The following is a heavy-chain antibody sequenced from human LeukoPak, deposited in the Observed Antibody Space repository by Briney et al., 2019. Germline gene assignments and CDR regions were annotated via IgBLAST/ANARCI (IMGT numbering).Heavy chain of an antibody. CDR1: GYTFTSYG. V-gene: IGHV1-18*01. J-gene: IGHJ4*02. Sequence: GASVKVSCKASGYTFTSYGISWVRQAPGQGLEWMGWISAYNGNTNYAQKLQGRVTMTTDTSTSTAYMELRSLRSDDTAVYYCARGGSYYDSSGYYYSTTGDYWGQGTLVTVSS. CDR3: ARGGSYYDSSGYYYSTTGDY. D-gene: IGHD3-22*01. CDR2: ISAYNGNT.